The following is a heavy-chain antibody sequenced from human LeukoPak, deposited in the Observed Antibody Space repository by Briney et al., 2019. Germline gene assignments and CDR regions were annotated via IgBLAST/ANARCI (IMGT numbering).Heavy chain of an antibody. CDR2: IWYDGSNK. CDR3: AKEESSYGFSCFDY. V-gene: IGHV3-33*06. Sequence: GRSLRLSCAASGSTFSSYGMHWVRQAPGKGLEWVAVIWYDGSNKYYADSVKGRFTISRDNSKNTLYLQMNSLRAEDTAVYYCAKEESSYGFSCFDYWGQGTLVTVSS. CDR1: GSTFSSYG. D-gene: IGHD5-18*01. J-gene: IGHJ4*02.